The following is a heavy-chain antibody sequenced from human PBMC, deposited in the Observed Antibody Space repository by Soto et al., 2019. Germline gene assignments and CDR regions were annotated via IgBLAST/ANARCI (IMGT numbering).Heavy chain of an antibody. D-gene: IGHD1-26*01. J-gene: IGHJ4*02. CDR1: GGSISSSSYY. CDR3: ARPKVVGATRRARDY. V-gene: IGHV4-39*01. CDR2: IYYSGST. Sequence: QLQLQESGPGLVKPSETLSLTCTVSGGSISSSSYYWGWIRQPPGKGLEWIGSIYYSGSTYSNPSLTSRATISVDTSKNQFSLTLSSVTAADTAVYYCARPKVVGATRRARDYWGQGTLVTVSS.